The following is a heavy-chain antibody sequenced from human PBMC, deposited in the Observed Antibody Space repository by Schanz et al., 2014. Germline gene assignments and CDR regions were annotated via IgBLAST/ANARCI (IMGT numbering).Heavy chain of an antibody. Sequence: EVQMLESGGGLVQPGGSLRLSCVASGFTFRRYGMSWVRQAPGKGLEWVSVIAGDGGGPNYVDSVKGRFTISRDNSDNTLYLQMNSLRAEDTAVYYCAKEETKGSFDYWGQGTLVTVSS. CDR2: IAGDGGGP. J-gene: IGHJ4*02. V-gene: IGHV3-23*01. CDR1: GFTFRRYG. D-gene: IGHD1-7*01. CDR3: AKEETKGSFDY.